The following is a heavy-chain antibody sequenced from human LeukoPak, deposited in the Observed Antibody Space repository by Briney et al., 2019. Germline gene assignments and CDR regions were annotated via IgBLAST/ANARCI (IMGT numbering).Heavy chain of an antibody. D-gene: IGHD3-3*01. Sequence: SETLSLTCAVSSFSFTTDYYWGWIRQPPGKGLEWIGSVFRTGGTYHNPSLRNRVSISLDMSKNQFSLSLHSVTAADTAVYYCSGERAGTIVDFWGRGTLVTVSS. CDR1: SFSFTTDYY. J-gene: IGHJ4*02. V-gene: IGHV4-38-2*02. CDR3: SGERAGTIVDF. CDR2: VFRTGGT.